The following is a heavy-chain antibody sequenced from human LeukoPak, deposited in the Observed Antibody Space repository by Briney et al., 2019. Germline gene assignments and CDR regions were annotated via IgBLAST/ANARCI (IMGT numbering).Heavy chain of an antibody. CDR2: IYYSGST. Sequence: SETLSLTCTVSGGSISSYYWSWLRQPPGKGLEWIGYIYYSGSTNYNPSLKSRVTISVDTSKNQFSLKLSSVTAADTAVYYCASRRGEFDYWGQGTLVTVSS. V-gene: IGHV4-59*12. D-gene: IGHD4-17*01. CDR3: ASRRGEFDY. J-gene: IGHJ4*02. CDR1: GGSISSYY.